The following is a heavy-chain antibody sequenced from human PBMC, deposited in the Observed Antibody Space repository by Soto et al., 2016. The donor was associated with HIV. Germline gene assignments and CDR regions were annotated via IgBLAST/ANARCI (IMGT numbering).Heavy chain of an antibody. D-gene: IGHD6-19*01. CDR2: ISGSGGST. CDR1: GFTFSSYA. Sequence: EVQLLESGGGLVQPGGSLRLSCAASGFTFSSYAMSWVRQAPGKGLEWVSAISGSGGSTYYADSVKGRFTISRNNSKNTLYLQMNSLRAEDTAVYYCAKDIAYSSGWDYWGQGTLVTVSS. CDR3: AKDIAYSSGWDY. J-gene: IGHJ4*02. V-gene: IGHV3-23*01.